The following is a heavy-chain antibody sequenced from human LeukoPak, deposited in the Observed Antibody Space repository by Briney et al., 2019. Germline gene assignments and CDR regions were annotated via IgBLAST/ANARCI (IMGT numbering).Heavy chain of an antibody. D-gene: IGHD6-19*01. Sequence: GGSLRLSCTASGFPFSSYAMYWVPQAPGEGLEWASGIFGRGGSAHYADTVKGRFTISRDNSKNTVYLKMNSLRAEDTAVYYCAKTTTGYSSGRYPAWPVDYWGQGTLVTVSS. V-gene: IGHV3-23*01. CDR1: GFPFSSYA. CDR2: IFGRGGSA. CDR3: AKTTTGYSSGRYPAWPVDY. J-gene: IGHJ4*02.